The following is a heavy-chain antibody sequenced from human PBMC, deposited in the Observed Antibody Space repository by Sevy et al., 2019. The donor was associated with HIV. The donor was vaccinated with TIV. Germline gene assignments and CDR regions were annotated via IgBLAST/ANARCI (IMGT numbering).Heavy chain of an antibody. J-gene: IGHJ3*02. D-gene: IGHD3-22*01. Sequence: GGSLRLSCAASGFTLSSFWMTWVRQAPGKGLEWVANIKEDGSDKNYLDSVKGRFTISRDNAKNSLYLQMNSLRDEDTAVYYCARDKNHYDRSVYYDAFDIWGQGTMVTVSS. V-gene: IGHV3-7*03. CDR2: IKEDGSDK. CDR1: GFTLSSFW. CDR3: ARDKNHYDRSVYYDAFDI.